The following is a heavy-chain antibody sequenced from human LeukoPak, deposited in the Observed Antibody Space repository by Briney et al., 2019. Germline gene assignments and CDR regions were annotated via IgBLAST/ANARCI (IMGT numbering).Heavy chain of an antibody. CDR3: ARGPPTFYYDSSGYYELDY. J-gene: IGHJ4*02. CDR2: IIPIFGTA. D-gene: IGHD3-22*01. CDR1: AGTFSSYA. Sequence: SVKVSCKASAGTFSSYAISWVRQAPGQGLEWMGGIIPIFGTANYAQKFQGRVTITADESTSSAYMELSSLRSEDTAVYYCARGPPTFYYDSSGYYELDYWGQGTLVTVSS. V-gene: IGHV1-69*01.